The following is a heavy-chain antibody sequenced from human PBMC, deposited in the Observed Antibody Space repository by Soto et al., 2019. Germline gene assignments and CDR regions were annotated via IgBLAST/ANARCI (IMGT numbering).Heavy chain of an antibody. CDR1: GFIFSSYG. V-gene: IGHV3-30*18. CDR2: ISYDGSSK. Sequence: QVQLESGGGVVQPGMSLRLSCAASGFIFSSYGIHWVRQAPGKGLEWVAVISYDGSSKYYADSVKGRFTISRDNSKTTLYLQMNSLRAEDTAVYYCAKDLDHATSGSYGGLDYWGLGTLVTVSS. CDR3: AKDLDHATSGSYGGLDY. J-gene: IGHJ4*02. D-gene: IGHD1-26*01.